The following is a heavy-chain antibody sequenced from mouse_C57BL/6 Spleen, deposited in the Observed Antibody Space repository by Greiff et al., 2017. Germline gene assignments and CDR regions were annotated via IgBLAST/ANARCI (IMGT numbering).Heavy chain of an antibody. CDR3: ARGGWYERAMDY. CDR1: GFTFSSYA. D-gene: IGHD2-14*01. Sequence: EVNVVESGGGLVKPGGSLKLSCAASGFTFSSYAMSWVRQTPEKRLEWVATISDGGSYTYYPDNVKGRFTISRDNAKNNLYLQMSHLKSEDTAMYYCARGGWYERAMDYWGQGTSVTVSS. CDR2: ISDGGSYT. J-gene: IGHJ4*01. V-gene: IGHV5-4*03.